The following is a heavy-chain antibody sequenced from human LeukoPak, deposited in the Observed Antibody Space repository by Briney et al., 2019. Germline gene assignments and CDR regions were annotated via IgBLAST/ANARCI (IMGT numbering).Heavy chain of an antibody. J-gene: IGHJ6*03. V-gene: IGHV1-8*01. CDR3: ARRAGGQTYYYYYYMDV. CDR1: GYTFTSYD. CDR2: MNPNSGNT. Sequence: ASVKVSCKASGYTFTSYDINWVRQATGQGLEWTGWMNPNSGNTGYAQKFQGRVTMTRNTSISTAYMELSSLRSEDTAVYYCARRAGGQTYYYYYYMDVWGKGTTVTVSS.